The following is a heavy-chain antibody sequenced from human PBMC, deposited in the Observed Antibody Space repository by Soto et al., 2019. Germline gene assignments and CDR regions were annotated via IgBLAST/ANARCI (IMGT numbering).Heavy chain of an antibody. CDR3: ARSLPGWDNPTFSSGFAP. V-gene: IGHV4-34*01. CDR1: GGFFSGYF. J-gene: IGHJ5*02. Sequence: SETLSLTCAVYGGFFSGYFWSWIRQPPGKGLEWIGEINLNGITNFNPSLKSRVTISLDTSKKQIFLKLTSVTAADTAVYYCARSLPGWDNPTFSSGFAPGGQGTLVPSPQ. D-gene: IGHD6-25*01. CDR2: INLNGIT.